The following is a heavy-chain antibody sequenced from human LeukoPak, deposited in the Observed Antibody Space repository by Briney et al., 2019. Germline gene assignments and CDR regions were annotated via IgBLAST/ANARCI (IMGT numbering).Heavy chain of an antibody. J-gene: IGHJ6*04. CDR1: GFTFSSYE. Sequence: GGSLRLSCAASGFTFSSYEMNWVRQAPGKGLEWVSYISTSGSTIYYADSVEGRFTISRDNAKNSLYLQMNSLRAEDTAVYYCAELGITMIGGVWGKGTTVTISS. D-gene: IGHD3-10*02. CDR3: AELGITMIGGV. CDR2: ISTSGSTI. V-gene: IGHV3-48*03.